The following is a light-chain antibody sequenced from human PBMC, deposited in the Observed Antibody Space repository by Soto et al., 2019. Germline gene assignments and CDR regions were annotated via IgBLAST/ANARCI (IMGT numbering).Light chain of an antibody. CDR1: QSISSW. J-gene: IGKJ1*01. CDR3: QQYNSYWT. Sequence: DIQMTQYPSTLSASVGDRVTITCRASQSISSWLAWYKQKPGKAPKLLIYDASSLESGVPSRLSGSGSGTEFTLTISSMKPDDSATYYCQQYNSYWTFGHGTKVDIK. CDR2: DAS. V-gene: IGKV1-5*01.